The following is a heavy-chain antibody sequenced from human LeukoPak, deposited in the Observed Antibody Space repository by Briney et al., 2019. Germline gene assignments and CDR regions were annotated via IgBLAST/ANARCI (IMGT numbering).Heavy chain of an antibody. CDR2: IYSSGSG. CDR1: GGSTSEYY. J-gene: IGHJ3*02. V-gene: IGHV4-59*01. D-gene: IGHD3-22*01. CDR3: ARAGSGYSFPI. Sequence: SETLSLACSVSGGSTSEYYWNWIRQPPGKGLEWMGYIYSSGSGNYNPSLESRVTMSVDTSKNQFSLKLSSVTAADTAVYYCARAGSGYSFPIWGQGTMVTVSS.